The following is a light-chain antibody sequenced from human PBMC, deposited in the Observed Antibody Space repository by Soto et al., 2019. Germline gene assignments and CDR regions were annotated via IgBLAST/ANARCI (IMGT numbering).Light chain of an antibody. CDR2: XVY. CDR1: QRISNN. V-gene: IGKV3D-15*01. CDR3: QQYNNWPPTWT. Sequence: ILLTQCASTLSVSPGERATLSCRASQRISNNLDWYKSKPGQTPRLLIXXVYXRPAGIPVRFSGSGSGTAFTLTINSLQSEDFSFEYCQQYNNWPPTWTFGQGTKVDIK. J-gene: IGKJ1*01.